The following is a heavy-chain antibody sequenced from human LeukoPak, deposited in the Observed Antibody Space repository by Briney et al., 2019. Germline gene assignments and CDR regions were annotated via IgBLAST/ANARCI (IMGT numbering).Heavy chain of an antibody. J-gene: IGHJ4*02. CDR3: AREPYSSSWGIDY. CDR1: GGSISSGGYY. D-gene: IGHD6-13*01. CDR2: IYYSGST. Sequence: SQTLSLTCTVSGGSISSGGYYWSWIRQHPGKGLEWIGYIYYSGSTYYNPSLKSRVTISVDTSKNQFSLKLSSVTAADTAVYYCAREPYSSSWGIDYWGQGTLVTVSS. V-gene: IGHV4-31*03.